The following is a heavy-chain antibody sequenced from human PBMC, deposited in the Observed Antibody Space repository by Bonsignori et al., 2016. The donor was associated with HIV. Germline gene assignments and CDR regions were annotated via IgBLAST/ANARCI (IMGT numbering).Heavy chain of an antibody. D-gene: IGHD1-26*01. Sequence: VRQAPGKGLEWVSGITWNGDTLGYADSVKGRFTISRDTAKNSLYLQMNSLRAEDTALYYCAKDTEVGATMYYFDYWGQGTLVTVSS. V-gene: IGHV3-9*01. CDR2: ITWNGDTL. J-gene: IGHJ4*02. CDR3: AKDTEVGATMYYFDY.